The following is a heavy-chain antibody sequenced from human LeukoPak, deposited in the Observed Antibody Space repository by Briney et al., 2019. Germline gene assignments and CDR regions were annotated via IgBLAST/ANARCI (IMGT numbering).Heavy chain of an antibody. J-gene: IGHJ4*02. D-gene: IGHD2-2*02. V-gene: IGHV1-69*05. CDR2: IIPIFGTA. CDR1: GGTFSSYA. Sequence: ASVKVSCKASGGTFSSYAISWVRQAPGQGLEWMGGIIPIFGTANYAQKFQGRVTITTDESTSTAYMELSSLRSEDTAVYYCARGEDCSSTSCYIGPIDYWGQGTLVTVSS. CDR3: ARGEDCSSTSCYIGPIDY.